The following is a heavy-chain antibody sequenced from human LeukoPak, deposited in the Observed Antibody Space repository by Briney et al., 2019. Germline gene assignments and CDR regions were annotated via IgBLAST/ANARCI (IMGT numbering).Heavy chain of an antibody. V-gene: IGHV3-23*01. J-gene: IGHJ5*02. Sequence: PGGSLRLSCAASGFTFSSYALSWVRQAPGKGLEWVSAISGSGGSTYYADSVKGRFTISRGNSKNTLYLQMNSLRAEDTAVYYCAKDHQAPYNWFDPWGQGTLVTVSS. CDR2: ISGSGGST. CDR3: AKDHQAPYNWFDP. CDR1: GFTFSSYA.